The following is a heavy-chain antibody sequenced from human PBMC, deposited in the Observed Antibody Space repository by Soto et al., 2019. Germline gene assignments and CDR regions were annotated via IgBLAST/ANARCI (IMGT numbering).Heavy chain of an antibody. D-gene: IGHD3-3*01. V-gene: IGHV6-1*01. CDR3: ARTPHYDFWSGYYPDYYYYGMDV. J-gene: IGHJ6*02. CDR2: TYYRSKWYN. CDR1: GDSVSSNSAA. Sequence: QSQTLSLTCAISGDSVSSNSAAWNWIRQSPSRGLEWLGRTYYRSKWYNDYAVSVKSRITINPDTSKNQFSLQLNSVTPEDTAVYYCARTPHYDFWSGYYPDYYYYGMDVWGQGTTVTVSS.